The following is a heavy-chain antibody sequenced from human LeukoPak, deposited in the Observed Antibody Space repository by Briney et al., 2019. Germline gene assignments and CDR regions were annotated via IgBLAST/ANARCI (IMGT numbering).Heavy chain of an antibody. Sequence: PGGSLRLSCAASGFTFSSYSMNWVRQAPGKGLEWVSYISSCSSTIYYADSVKGRFTISRDNAKNSLYLQMNSLRAEDTAVYYCARGGGGNSYGYWGQGTLVTVSS. CDR3: ARGGGGNSYGY. V-gene: IGHV3-48*01. J-gene: IGHJ4*02. CDR1: GFTFSSYS. D-gene: IGHD4-23*01. CDR2: ISSCSSTI.